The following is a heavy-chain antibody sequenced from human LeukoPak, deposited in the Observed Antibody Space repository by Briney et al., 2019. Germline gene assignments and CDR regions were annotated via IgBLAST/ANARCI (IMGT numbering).Heavy chain of an antibody. D-gene: IGHD2-15*01. J-gene: IGHJ4*02. Sequence: ASVKVSCKTSGYTFTTYYLHWVRQAPGQGLEWMGIISPSGGTTSYAQQFQGRVTMTRDTSTSTIYMELSSLRSEDTAVYYCARAGYCSGGSCYGFDYWGQGTLVTVSS. CDR2: ISPSGGTT. V-gene: IGHV1-46*01. CDR1: GYTFTTYY. CDR3: ARAGYCSGGSCYGFDY.